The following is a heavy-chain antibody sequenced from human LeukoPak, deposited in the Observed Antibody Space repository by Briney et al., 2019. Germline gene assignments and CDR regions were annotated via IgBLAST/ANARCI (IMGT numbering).Heavy chain of an antibody. CDR3: ANRGNTVTTLDY. CDR2: ISGSGGTT. V-gene: IGHV3-23*01. CDR1: GYTFSNYA. D-gene: IGHD4-17*01. Sequence: GGSLRLSCAASGYTFSNYAMGWVRQAPGKGLDWVSGISGSGGTTYYADSVKGRFTISRDTSKNTLYLQMNSLRAEDTAVYYCANRGNTVTTLDYWGQGTLVTVSS. J-gene: IGHJ4*02.